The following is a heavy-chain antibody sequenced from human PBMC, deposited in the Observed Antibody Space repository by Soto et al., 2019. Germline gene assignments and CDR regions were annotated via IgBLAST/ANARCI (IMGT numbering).Heavy chain of an antibody. D-gene: IGHD3-16*01. CDR2: IYYCGST. Sequence: SVTLPLPWTVSGGSISTYYWSWRRQPPGKRQEWPGFIYYCGSTNSNPSLKSRVCISEDTPKNQLSRKLNSVSCADTAVYYCARDGGGRGNCAFEIWAQGTMVTVSS. J-gene: IGHJ3*02. V-gene: IGHV4-59*01. CDR3: ARDGGGRGNCAFEI. CDR1: GGSISTYY.